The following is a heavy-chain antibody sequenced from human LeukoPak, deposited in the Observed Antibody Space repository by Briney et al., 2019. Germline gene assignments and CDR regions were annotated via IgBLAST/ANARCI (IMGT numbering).Heavy chain of an antibody. D-gene: IGHD3-10*01. Sequence: SETLSLTCAVYGGSFSGDYWSWIRQPPGKGLEWIGEINHSGSTNYNPSLKSRVTISVDTSKNQFSLKLSSVTAADTAVYYCARNYGSGSYYFDYWGQGTLVTVSS. CDR2: INHSGST. V-gene: IGHV4-34*01. CDR3: ARNYGSGSYYFDY. J-gene: IGHJ4*02. CDR1: GGSFSGDY.